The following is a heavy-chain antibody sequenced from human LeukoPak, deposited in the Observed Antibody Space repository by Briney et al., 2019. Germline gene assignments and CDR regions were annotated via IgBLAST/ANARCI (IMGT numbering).Heavy chain of an antibody. CDR1: GYSFATYW. D-gene: IGHD3-10*01. CDR3: ARRYDGSGSYYLDY. V-gene: IGHV5-51*01. Sequence: GESLKISCKGSGYSFATYWIGWVRQMPGKGLEWMGIIYPGDSDTRYSPSFQGQVTISADKSISTAYLQWSGLKASDTAMYYCARRYDGSGSYYLDYWGQGTLVTVSS. J-gene: IGHJ4*02. CDR2: IYPGDSDT.